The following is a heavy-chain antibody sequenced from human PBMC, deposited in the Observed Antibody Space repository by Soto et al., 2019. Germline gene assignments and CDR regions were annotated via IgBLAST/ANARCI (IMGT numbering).Heavy chain of an antibody. D-gene: IGHD2-8*01. Sequence: QGQLVQSGPEVKKPGASVKVSCKASGYTFSRYGISWVRQAPGQGLEWMGWISGYNGDTIYAQKVQGRVTMTIDTSTYTAYMELRSLTSDDTAIYNCAKNGQPPYYYYGMDVWGQGTTVTVSS. CDR3: AKNGQPPYYYYGMDV. V-gene: IGHV1-18*01. J-gene: IGHJ6*02. CDR2: ISGYNGDT. CDR1: GYTFSRYG.